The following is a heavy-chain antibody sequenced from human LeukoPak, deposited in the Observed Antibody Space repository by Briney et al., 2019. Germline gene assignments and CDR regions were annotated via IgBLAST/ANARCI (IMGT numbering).Heavy chain of an antibody. CDR3: ARGRYCSGGSCYSGSLNCFDH. Sequence: NPSETLSLTCAVYGGSFSGYYWSWIRQPPGKGLEWIGEINHSGSTNYNPSLKSRVTISVDTSKNQFSLKLSSVTAADTAVYYCARGRYCSGGSCYSGSLNCFDHWGQGTLVTVSS. D-gene: IGHD2-15*01. CDR2: INHSGST. V-gene: IGHV4-34*01. CDR1: GGSFSGYY. J-gene: IGHJ4*02.